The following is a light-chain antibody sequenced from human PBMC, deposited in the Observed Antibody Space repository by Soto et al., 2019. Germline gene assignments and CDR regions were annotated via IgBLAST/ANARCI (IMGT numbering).Light chain of an antibody. CDR3: QQFGSPFT. CDR1: QSVSSSY. Sequence: EIVLTQSPGTLSLSPGERATLSCRASQSVSSSYLAWYQHKPGQAPRLLIYGASTRATGIPDRFSGSGSGTDFTLTISRLEPVDFAVYFCQQFGSPFTFGPGTKVDLK. J-gene: IGKJ3*01. V-gene: IGKV3-20*01. CDR2: GAS.